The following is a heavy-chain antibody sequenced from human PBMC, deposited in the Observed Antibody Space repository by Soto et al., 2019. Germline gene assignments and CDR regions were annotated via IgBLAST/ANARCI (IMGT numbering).Heavy chain of an antibody. Sequence: QVQLQEWGPGLVKPSETLSLSCAVSGGSISTYHWSWIRQPPGKGLEWIGYNYYSGIPSYNPSLRSRVTISVDTSKNQFSLTLNSVTASDTAVYYCVREVGSRVTAKYFDLWGRGTLVTVSS. V-gene: IGHV4-59*01. J-gene: IGHJ2*01. CDR3: VREVGSRVTAKYFDL. CDR2: NYYSGIP. D-gene: IGHD2-21*02. CDR1: GGSISTYH.